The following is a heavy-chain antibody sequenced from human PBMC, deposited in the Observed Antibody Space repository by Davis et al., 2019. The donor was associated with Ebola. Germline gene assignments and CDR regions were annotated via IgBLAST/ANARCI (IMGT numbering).Heavy chain of an antibody. V-gene: IGHV3-30*02. CDR1: GFTFSSYA. D-gene: IGHD6-19*01. CDR2: IWYDGSNK. Sequence: PGGSLRLSCAASGFTFSSYAMHWVRQAPGKGLEWVAVIWYDGSNKYYADSVKGRFTISRDNSKNTLYLQMNSLRAEDTAVYYCAKSSIAVAGRAFYYGMDVWGQGTTVTVSS. J-gene: IGHJ6*02. CDR3: AKSSIAVAGRAFYYGMDV.